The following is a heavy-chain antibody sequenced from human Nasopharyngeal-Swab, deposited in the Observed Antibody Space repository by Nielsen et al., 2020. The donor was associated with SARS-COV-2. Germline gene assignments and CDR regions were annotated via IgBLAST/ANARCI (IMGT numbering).Heavy chain of an antibody. CDR3: ARVGTIAARWGYFDY. CDR2: IYTSGST. CDR1: GGSISSGSYY. J-gene: IGHJ4*02. Sequence: SETLSLTCTVSGGSISSGSYYWSWIRQPAGKGLEWIGRIYTSGSTNYTPSLKSRVTISVDTSKNQFSLKLSPVTAADTAVYYCARVGTIAARWGYFDYWGQGTLVTVSS. V-gene: IGHV4-61*02. D-gene: IGHD6-6*01.